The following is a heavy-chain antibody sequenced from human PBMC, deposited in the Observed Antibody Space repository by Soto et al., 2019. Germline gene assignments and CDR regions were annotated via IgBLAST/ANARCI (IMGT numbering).Heavy chain of an antibody. V-gene: IGHV4-59*08. Sequence: PSETLSLTCTVSGGSISSYYWSWIRQPPGKGLEWIGYIYYSGSTNYNPSLKSRVTISVDTSKNQFSLKLSSVTAADTAVYYCARLPDYWGQGTPVTDSS. J-gene: IGHJ4*02. CDR1: GGSISSYY. CDR2: IYYSGST. CDR3: ARLPDY.